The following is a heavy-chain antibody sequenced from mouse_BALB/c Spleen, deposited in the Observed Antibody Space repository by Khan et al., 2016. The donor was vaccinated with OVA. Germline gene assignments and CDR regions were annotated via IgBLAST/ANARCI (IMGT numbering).Heavy chain of an antibody. CDR1: GFTFSTYG. J-gene: IGHJ3*01. Sequence: EVELVESGGDLVKPGGSLRLSCAASGFTFSTYGMSWVRQPPDKRLEWVATISSGGSYTYYPDSVKGRFTISRNNAEHPLYLQMSILKSEDTAIYYCASHLPGSFAYWGQGTLVTVSA. D-gene: IGHD4-1*01. V-gene: IGHV5-6*01. CDR2: ISSGGSYT. CDR3: ASHLPGSFAY.